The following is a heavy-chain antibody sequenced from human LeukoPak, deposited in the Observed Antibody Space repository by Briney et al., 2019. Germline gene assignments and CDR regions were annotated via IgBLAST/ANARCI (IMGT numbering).Heavy chain of an antibody. CDR3: ARSQGTITDSVPLDI. V-gene: IGHV1-46*01. Sequence: ASVKVSCKASGYTFSSNYMHWVRQAPGQGLEWMGIINPSGGSTSCAQKFEGRVTMTRDMSTSTVYMELSSLRAEDTAVYYCARSQGTITDSVPLDIWGQGTMVTVSS. J-gene: IGHJ3*02. D-gene: IGHD5/OR15-5a*01. CDR2: INPSGGST. CDR1: GYTFSSNY.